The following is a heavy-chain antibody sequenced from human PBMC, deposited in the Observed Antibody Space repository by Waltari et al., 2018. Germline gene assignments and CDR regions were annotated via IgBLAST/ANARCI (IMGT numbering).Heavy chain of an antibody. CDR1: EFTFRSSA. CDR3: ARDYCDRTNCHGMDV. J-gene: IGHJ6*02. V-gene: IGHV3-30*04. Sequence: QVQLVESGGGVVQPGRSLRLSCAASEFTFRSSAMPWVRQAPGKGLEWVAVISYNGRNIYYVDSVKGRFTISRDNSNKTLYLQMNSLRPEDTAVYYCARDYCDRTNCHGMDVWGQGTTVTVSS. D-gene: IGHD3-22*01. CDR2: ISYNGRNI.